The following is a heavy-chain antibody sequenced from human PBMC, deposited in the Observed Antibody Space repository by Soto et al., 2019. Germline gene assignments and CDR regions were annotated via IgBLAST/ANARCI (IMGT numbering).Heavy chain of an antibody. V-gene: IGHV4-4*02. CDR1: SGSISSSNW. CDR3: ARLCYYYDCICPWG. D-gene: IGHD3-16*01. Sequence: QVQLQESGPGLVKPAGTLYLTCAVSSGSISSSNWWSWVRQPPGKGLEWIGEIYHSGSTNYNPSHRSRVTISVDKSKSQFSLKLSSVTAADTAVYYCARLCYYYDCICPWGWGQGTLVTVSS. CDR2: IYHSGST. J-gene: IGHJ4*02.